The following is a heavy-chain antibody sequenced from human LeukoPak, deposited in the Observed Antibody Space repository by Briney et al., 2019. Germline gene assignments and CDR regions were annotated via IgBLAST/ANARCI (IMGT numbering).Heavy chain of an antibody. J-gene: IGHJ4*02. Sequence: SETLSLTCTVSGGSISTYYWSWIRQPPGKGLEWIGYIYYGGSTNYNPSLKSRVTISLDTSKNQFSLKLSSLTAADTAIYYCARGIESYGDYGYWGQGILVTVSS. V-gene: IGHV4-59*01. CDR3: ARGIESYGDYGY. D-gene: IGHD4-17*01. CDR2: IYYGGST. CDR1: GGSISTYY.